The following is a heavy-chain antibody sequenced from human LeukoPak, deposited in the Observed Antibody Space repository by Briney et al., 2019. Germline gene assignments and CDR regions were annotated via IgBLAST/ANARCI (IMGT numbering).Heavy chain of an antibody. D-gene: IGHD6-13*01. CDR1: GGSISSYY. V-gene: IGHV4-59*01. CDR2: IYYSGST. J-gene: IGHJ4*02. Sequence: LETLSLTCTVSGGSISSYYWSWIRQPPGKGLEWIGYIYYSGSTNYNPSLKSRVTISVDTSKNQFSLKLSSVTAADTAVYYCARGGVAAAGTFDYWGQGTLVTVSS. CDR3: ARGGVAAAGTFDY.